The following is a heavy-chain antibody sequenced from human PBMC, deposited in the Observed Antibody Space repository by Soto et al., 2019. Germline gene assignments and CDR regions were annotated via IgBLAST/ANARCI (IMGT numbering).Heavy chain of an antibody. J-gene: IGHJ3*02. D-gene: IGHD3-10*01. CDR1: GFTFSDYY. Sequence: PGGSLRLSCAASGFTFSDYYMSWIRQAPGKGLEWVSYISSSGSTIYYADSVKGRFTISMDNAKNSLYLQMNSLRAEDTAVYYCARDPPSYYNERVAHAFDIWGQGTMVTVSS. CDR3: ARDPPSYYNERVAHAFDI. CDR2: ISSSGSTI. V-gene: IGHV3-11*01.